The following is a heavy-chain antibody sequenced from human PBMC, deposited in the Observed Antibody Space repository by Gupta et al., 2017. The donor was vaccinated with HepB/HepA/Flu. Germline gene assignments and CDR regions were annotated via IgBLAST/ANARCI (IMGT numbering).Heavy chain of an antibody. CDR2: INPSGGST. D-gene: IGHD3-9*01. V-gene: IGHV1-46*01. Sequence: QVQLVQSGAEVKKPGASVKVSCKASGYPFTSYYMHWVRQAPGQGLEWMGIINPSGGSTSYAQKFQGRVTMTRDTSTSTVYMELSSLRSEDTAVYYCARGDDVLRYFDWLFGFDYWGQGTLVTVSS. CDR1: GYPFTSYY. J-gene: IGHJ4*02. CDR3: ARGDDVLRYFDWLFGFDY.